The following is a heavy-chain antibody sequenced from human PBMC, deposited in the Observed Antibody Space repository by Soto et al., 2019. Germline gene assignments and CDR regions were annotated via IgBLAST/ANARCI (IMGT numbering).Heavy chain of an antibody. CDR2: IYYSGST. Sequence: KTSETLSLTCTVSGGSISSDNYCWSWIRQPPGKGLEWIGYIYYSGSTYYNPSLKSRVTISVDASKNQFSLKLSSVTAADTAVYYCASSHGSGSYYNDYWGQGTLVTVSS. CDR3: ASSHGSGSYYNDY. V-gene: IGHV4-30-4*01. CDR1: GGSISSDNYC. J-gene: IGHJ4*02. D-gene: IGHD3-10*01.